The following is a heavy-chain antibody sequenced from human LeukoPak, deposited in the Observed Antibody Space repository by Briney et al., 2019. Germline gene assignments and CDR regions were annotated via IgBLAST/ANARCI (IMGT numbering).Heavy chain of an antibody. CDR2: ISGSGGST. CDR1: GFTFSSYG. D-gene: IGHD3-3*01. V-gene: IGHV3-23*01. Sequence: GGSLRLSCAASGFTFSSYGMSWVRQAPGKGLEWVSAISGSGGSTYYADSVKGRFTISRDNSKNTLYLQMNSLRAEDTAVYYCAKDPDFMWYFDYWGQGTLVTVSS. CDR3: AKDPDFMWYFDY. J-gene: IGHJ4*02.